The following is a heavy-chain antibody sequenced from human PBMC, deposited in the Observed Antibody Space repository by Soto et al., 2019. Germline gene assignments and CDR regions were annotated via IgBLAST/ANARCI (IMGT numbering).Heavy chain of an antibody. CDR2: INPITGGT. CDR1: GNTFASHG. Sequence: SVKVSCKASGNTFASHGFSWVRQAPGQGLEWMGWINPITGGTNYAPKFQGRVTMTRDTSITTAYMELSRLRSDDTAVYYCARNYYDSSDRDYLDYWGQGTPVTVSS. CDR3: ARNYYDSSDRDYLDY. J-gene: IGHJ4*02. D-gene: IGHD3-22*01. V-gene: IGHV1-2*02.